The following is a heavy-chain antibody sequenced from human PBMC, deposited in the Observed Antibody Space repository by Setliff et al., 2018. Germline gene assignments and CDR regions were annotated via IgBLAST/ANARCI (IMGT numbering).Heavy chain of an antibody. J-gene: IGHJ5*02. CDR1: GDSLSGDNYF. Sequence: SETLSLTCTVSGDSLSGDNYFWSWIRHLPGKGLQWLGHIYYTGKTYFNPSLKSRLEMSVDTSKREFALRLSSVTAADTAVYYCARTSTYVLGSGSYWDRWFDPWSQGTLVTVSS. D-gene: IGHD3-10*01. CDR3: ARTSTYVLGSGSYWDRWFDP. V-gene: IGHV4-30-4*02. CDR2: IYYTGKT.